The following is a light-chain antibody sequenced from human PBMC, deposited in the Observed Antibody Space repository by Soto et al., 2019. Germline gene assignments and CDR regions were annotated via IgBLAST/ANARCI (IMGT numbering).Light chain of an antibody. CDR2: DVS. J-gene: IGLJ2*01. V-gene: IGLV2-8*01. CDR1: SSDVGGYNY. CDR3: SSYAGSNNVV. Sequence: QSALTQPPSASGSPGQSVTISCTGTSSDVGGYNYVSWYQQHPGKAPKLMIYDVSKRPSGVPDRFSGSKSGNTASLTVSGLQAEDEADYYRSSYAGSNNVVFGGGTKVTVL.